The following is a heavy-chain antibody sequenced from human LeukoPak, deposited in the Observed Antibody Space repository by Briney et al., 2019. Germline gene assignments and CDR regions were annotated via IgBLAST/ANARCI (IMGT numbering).Heavy chain of an antibody. CDR3: ASPKVYCSGGSCFSGAFDI. CDR1: GFTFSNAW. J-gene: IGHJ3*02. Sequence: GGSLRLSCAASGFTFSNAWMSWVRQAPGKGLEWVGRIKSKTDGGTTDYAAPVKGRFTISRDDSKNTLFLQMNSLRAEDTAVYYCASPKVYCSGGSCFSGAFDIWGQGTMVTVSS. D-gene: IGHD2-15*01. CDR2: IKSKTDGGTT. V-gene: IGHV3-15*01.